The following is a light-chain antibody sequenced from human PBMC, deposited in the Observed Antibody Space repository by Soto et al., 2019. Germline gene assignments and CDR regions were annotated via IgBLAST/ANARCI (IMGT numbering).Light chain of an antibody. CDR1: SSDVGGYNY. J-gene: IGLJ1*01. CDR3: CSYAGSYTSPYV. CDR2: DVS. Sequence: QSALPQPRSVSGSPGQSVTISCTGTSSDVGGYNYVSWYQQHPGKAPKLMIYDVSKRPSGVPDRFSGSKSGNTASLTISGLQAEDEADYYCCSYAGSYTSPYVFGTGTKVTVL. V-gene: IGLV2-11*01.